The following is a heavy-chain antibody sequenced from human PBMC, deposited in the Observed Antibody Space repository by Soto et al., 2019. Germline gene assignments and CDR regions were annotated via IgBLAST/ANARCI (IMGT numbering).Heavy chain of an antibody. Sequence: QVQLVESGGGVVQPGRSLRLSCAASGFTFSSYAMHWVRQAPGKGLEWVAVISYDGSNKYYADSVKGRFTISRDNSKNTLYLQMNSLRAGDTAVYYCARSKRGGFDYWGQGTLVTVSS. V-gene: IGHV3-30-3*01. CDR3: ARSKRGGFDY. CDR1: GFTFSSYA. D-gene: IGHD4-4*01. CDR2: ISYDGSNK. J-gene: IGHJ4*02.